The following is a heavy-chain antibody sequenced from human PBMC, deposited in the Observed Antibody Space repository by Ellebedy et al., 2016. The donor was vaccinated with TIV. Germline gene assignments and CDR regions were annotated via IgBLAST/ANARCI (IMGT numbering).Heavy chain of an antibody. CDR2: FFYSGST. V-gene: IGHV4-59*07. Sequence: MPSDTLSLTCTASGGSISRYYLHWLRQPPGKGLEWIGDFFYSGSTKYNPSLKSRVTISVDTPKDQLSLTLTSVTAADTAVYYCATSRHPLYGMDVWGQGTTVTVSS. CDR3: ATSRHPLYGMDV. J-gene: IGHJ6*02. CDR1: GGSISRYY.